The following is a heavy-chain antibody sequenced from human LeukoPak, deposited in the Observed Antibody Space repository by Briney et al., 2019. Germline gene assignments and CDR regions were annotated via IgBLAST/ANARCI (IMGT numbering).Heavy chain of an antibody. CDR3: ARHSWVNGYFDY. Sequence: SETLSLTCTVSSGPFYGYYWSWIRQAPGKGLEWIGYHYDSGSTHYNPSLKSRVTISLDTSKNQFSLNLSSVTAADTAVYYCARHSWVNGYFDYWGQGTLVTVSS. CDR2: HYDSGST. J-gene: IGHJ4*02. CDR1: SGPFYGYY. D-gene: IGHD4-17*01. V-gene: IGHV4-59*08.